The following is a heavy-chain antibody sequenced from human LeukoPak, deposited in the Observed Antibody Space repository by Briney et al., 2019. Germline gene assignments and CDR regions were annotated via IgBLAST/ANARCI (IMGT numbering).Heavy chain of an antibody. V-gene: IGHV4-38-2*02. CDR2: IYHSGST. J-gene: IGHJ6*02. CDR1: GYSISSGYY. D-gene: IGHD3-22*01. CDR3: ARDQDYDSSGYYYYYYYYGMDV. Sequence: SETLSLTCTVSGYSISSGYYWGWIRPPPGKGLEWIGSIYHSGSTYYNPSLKSRVTISVDTSKNQFSLKLSSVTAADTAVYYCARDQDYDSSGYYYYYYYYGMDVWGQGTTVTVSS.